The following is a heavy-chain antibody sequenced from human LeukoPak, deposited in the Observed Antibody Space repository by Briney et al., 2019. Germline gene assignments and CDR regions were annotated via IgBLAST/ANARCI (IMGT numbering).Heavy chain of an antibody. Sequence: PSETLSLTCTVSGGSISNSYYYWGWIRQPPGKGLEWIGTIYYSGTTYYSPSLKSRVTISVDTSKNQFSLKLSSVTAADTAVYYCARDSGSRWIYGSGSPIDYWGQGTLVTASS. CDR3: ARDSGSRWIYGSGSPIDY. V-gene: IGHV4-39*07. J-gene: IGHJ4*02. D-gene: IGHD3-10*01. CDR2: IYYSGTT. CDR1: GGSISNSYYY.